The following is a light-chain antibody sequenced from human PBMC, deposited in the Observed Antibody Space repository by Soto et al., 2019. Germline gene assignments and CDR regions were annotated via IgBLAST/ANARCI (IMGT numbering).Light chain of an antibody. CDR1: QSISTN. J-gene: IGKJ2*01. CDR3: QQYNNWPPNT. CDR2: GAS. V-gene: IGKV3-15*01. Sequence: EMVMTQSPATLSVSPGERATLSCRASQSISTNLAWYQQKPGQAPRLLIYGASTRATGVPARFSGSGFGTEFTLIISSLQSEDFAVYYCQQYNNWPPNTFGQGTKLEIK.